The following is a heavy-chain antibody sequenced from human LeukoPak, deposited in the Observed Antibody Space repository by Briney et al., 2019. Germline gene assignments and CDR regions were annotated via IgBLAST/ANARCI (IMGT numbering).Heavy chain of an antibody. CDR1: GGSISSSSYY. J-gene: IGHJ2*01. Sequence: SETLSLTCTVSGGSISSSSYYWGWIRQPPGKGLEWIGSIYYSGSTYYNPSLKSRVTISVDTSKNQFSLKLSSVTAADTAVYYCARSIMITFGGVLKGPRYFDLWGRGTLVTVSS. CDR2: IYYSGST. D-gene: IGHD3-16*01. V-gene: IGHV4-39*07. CDR3: ARSIMITFGGVLKGPRYFDL.